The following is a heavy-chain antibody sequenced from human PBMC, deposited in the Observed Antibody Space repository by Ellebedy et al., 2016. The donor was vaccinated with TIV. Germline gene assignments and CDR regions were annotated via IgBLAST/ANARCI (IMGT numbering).Heavy chain of an antibody. CDR2: ISYDGSNK. J-gene: IGHJ6*02. Sequence: GESLKISCAASGFTFSSYGMHWVRQAPGKGLEWVAVISYDGSNKYYADSVKGRFTISRDNSKNTLYLQMNSLRAEDTAVYYCARDELHTVTPGYYYYGMDVWGQGTTVTVSS. D-gene: IGHD4-17*01. CDR3: ARDELHTVTPGYYYYGMDV. V-gene: IGHV3-30*03. CDR1: GFTFSSYG.